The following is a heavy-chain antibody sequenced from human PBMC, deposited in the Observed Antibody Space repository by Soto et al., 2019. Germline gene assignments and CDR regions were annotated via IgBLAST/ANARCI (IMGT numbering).Heavy chain of an antibody. Sequence: QVQLQESGPGLVKPSQTLSLTCTVSGGSISSDYYCWSWIRQSPEKGLEWIGDIYKSVNTYSNPSLSXRXTXSXHPSKNHFSLMLTSVTAADTAVYYCARGPSGDKVDNWGQGTLVTVSS. CDR1: GGSISSDYYC. CDR3: ARGPSGDKVDN. CDR2: IYKSVNT. V-gene: IGHV4-30-4*01. D-gene: IGHD7-27*01. J-gene: IGHJ4*02.